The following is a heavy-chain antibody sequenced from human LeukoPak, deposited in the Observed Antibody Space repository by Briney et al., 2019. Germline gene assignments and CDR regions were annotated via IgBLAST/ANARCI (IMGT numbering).Heavy chain of an antibody. J-gene: IGHJ4*02. CDR1: RYTFTGYY. CDR2: INPNSGGT. D-gene: IGHD5-12*01. Sequence: ASVKVSCKASRYTFTGYYMHWVRQAPGQGGEWMGWINPNSGGTNYAQKFQGRVTMTRDTSISTAYMELSRLRSDDTAVYYCARDGGIGSGYDYDYWGQGTLVTVSS. V-gene: IGHV1-2*02. CDR3: ARDGGIGSGYDYDY.